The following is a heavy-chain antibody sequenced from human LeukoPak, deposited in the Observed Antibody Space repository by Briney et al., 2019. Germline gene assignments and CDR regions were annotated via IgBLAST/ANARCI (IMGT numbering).Heavy chain of an antibody. CDR3: AKDPIANDYYGSGSYPYYFDY. CDR1: GFTFSSYD. V-gene: IGHV3-30*18. J-gene: IGHJ4*02. CDR2: ISYDGSKE. Sequence: GGSPRLSCAASGFTFSSYDMHWVRQAPGKGLEWVTVISYDGSKEYFADSVKGRFTISRDNSKNTLYLQMNSLRAEDTAVYYCAKDPIANDYYGSGSYPYYFDYWGQGTLVTVSS. D-gene: IGHD3-10*01.